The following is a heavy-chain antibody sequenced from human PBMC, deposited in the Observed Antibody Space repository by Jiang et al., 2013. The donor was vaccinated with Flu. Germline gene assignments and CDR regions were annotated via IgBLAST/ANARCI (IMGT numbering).Heavy chain of an antibody. D-gene: IGHD3-22*01. J-gene: IGHJ4*02. V-gene: IGHV1-18*01. CDR3: ARDSPHYYDSSGPPHY. Sequence: ISAYDGNTNYAQKLQGRVTMTTDTSTSTAYMELRSLRSDDTAVYYCARDSPHYYDSSGPPHYWGQGTLVTVSS. CDR2: ISAYDGNT.